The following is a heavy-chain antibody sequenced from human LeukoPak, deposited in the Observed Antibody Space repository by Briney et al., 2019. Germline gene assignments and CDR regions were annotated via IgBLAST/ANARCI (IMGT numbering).Heavy chain of an antibody. CDR2: IYYSGST. J-gene: IGHJ4*02. CDR3: ARDLGGSYSSYFDS. D-gene: IGHD1-26*01. Sequence: PSETLSLTCTVSGGSISSYYWSWIRQPPGKGLEWIGYIYYSGSTNYNPSLKSRVTISVDTSKNQFSLKLNSVTAADTAVYYYARDLGGSYSSYFDSWGLGTLVTVSS. V-gene: IGHV4-59*01. CDR1: GGSISSYY.